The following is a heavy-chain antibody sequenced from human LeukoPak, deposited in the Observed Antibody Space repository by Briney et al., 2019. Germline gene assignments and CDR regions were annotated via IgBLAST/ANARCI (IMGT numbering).Heavy chain of an antibody. CDR2: IYHSGST. V-gene: IGHV4-30-2*01. CDR3: ARGGDSGYAYGMDV. Sequence: SETLSLTCAVSGGSISSGGYSWSRIRQPPGKGLEWIGYIYHSGSTYYNPSLKSRVTISVDRSKNQFSLKLSSVTAADTAVYYCARGGDSGYAYGMDVWGQGTTVTVSS. D-gene: IGHD5-12*01. CDR1: GGSISSGGYS. J-gene: IGHJ6*02.